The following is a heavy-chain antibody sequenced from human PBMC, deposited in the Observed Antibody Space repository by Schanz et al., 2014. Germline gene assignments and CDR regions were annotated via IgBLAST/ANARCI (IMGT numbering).Heavy chain of an antibody. Sequence: EVQVVESGGGLVRPGGSLRLSCSGFTVSAYSANWVRQAPGKGLEWVSGINWNGGSTGYADSVKGRFTISRDNAKNSLYLQMNSLRAEDTAVYYCARVGSGYDSHLYYYYYYMDVWGKGTTVTVSS. CDR2: INWNGGST. J-gene: IGHJ6*03. CDR3: ARVGSGYDSHLYYYYYYMDV. CDR1: GFTVSAYS. D-gene: IGHD5-12*01. V-gene: IGHV3-20*04.